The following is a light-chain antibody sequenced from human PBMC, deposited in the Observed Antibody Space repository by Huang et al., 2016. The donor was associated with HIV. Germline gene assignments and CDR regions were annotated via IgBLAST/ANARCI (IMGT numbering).Light chain of an antibody. CDR2: DAS. CDR3: QQRSNWPVT. Sequence: EIVLTQSPATLSLSPGERATLSCRASQSVSSYLAWYQQKPGQAPRLLMYDASNRASGIPARFSGSGSGTDFTLTISILEPEDFAVYYCQQRSNWPVTFGPGTKVDIK. V-gene: IGKV3-11*01. J-gene: IGKJ3*01. CDR1: QSVSSY.